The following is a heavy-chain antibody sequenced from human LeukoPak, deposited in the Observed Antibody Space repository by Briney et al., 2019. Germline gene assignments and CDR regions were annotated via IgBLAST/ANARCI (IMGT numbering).Heavy chain of an antibody. J-gene: IGHJ5*02. D-gene: IGHD3-10*01. CDR1: GGSISSSSYY. V-gene: IGHV4-39*01. CDR2: IYYSGST. Sequence: LETLSLTCTVSGGSISSSSYYWGWIRQPPGKGLEWIGSIYYSGSTYHNPSPKSRVAISVDTSKNQLSLKLSSVTATDTAVYYCARHDPGSGTHYYSRNNWFDPWGQGTLVTVSS. CDR3: ARHDPGSGTHYYSRNNWFDP.